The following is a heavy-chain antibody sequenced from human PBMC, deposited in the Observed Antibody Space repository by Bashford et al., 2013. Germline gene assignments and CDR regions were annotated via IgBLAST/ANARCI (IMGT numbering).Heavy chain of an antibody. CDR3: TRDFSAAGYYYYGMDV. CDR2: IRSKAYGGTT. CDR1: GFTFGDYA. J-gene: IGHJ6*02. Sequence: GSLRLSCTASGFTFGDYAMSWVRQAPGKGLEWVGFIRSKAYGGTTEYAASVKGRFTISRDDSKSIAYLQMNSLKTEDTAVYYCTRDFSAAGYYYYGMDVWGQGTTVTVSS. D-gene: IGHD6-13*01. V-gene: IGHV3-49*04.